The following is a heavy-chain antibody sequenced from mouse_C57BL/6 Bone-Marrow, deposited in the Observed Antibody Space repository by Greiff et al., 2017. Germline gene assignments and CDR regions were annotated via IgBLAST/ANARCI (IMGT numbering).Heavy chain of an antibody. CDR3: ARGGRRGSYDYDVGVDY. J-gene: IGHJ2*01. D-gene: IGHD2-4*01. CDR2: IWTGGGT. V-gene: IGHV2-9-1*01. Sequence: VQVVESGPGLVAPSQSLSITCTVSGFSLTSYAISWVRQPPGKGLEWLGVIWTGGGTNYNSALKSRLSISKDNSKSQVFLKMNSLQTDDTARYYCARGGRRGSYDYDVGVDYWGQGTTLTVSS. CDR1: GFSLTSYA.